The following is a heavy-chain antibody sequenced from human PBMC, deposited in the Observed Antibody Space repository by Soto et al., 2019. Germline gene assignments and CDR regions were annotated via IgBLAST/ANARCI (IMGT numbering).Heavy chain of an antibody. CDR1: GGSISSYY. D-gene: IGHD2-15*01. CDR3: ERCQDSFDDSPLQP. CDR2: IYYSGST. Sequence: PSETLSLTCTVSGGSISSYYWSWIRHPPGKGLEWIGYIYYSGSTNYNPSLTSRVTISVATSKNQFSLKLSSVTPADTAVYYCERCQDSFDDSPLQPWSQGSLVTVSS. J-gene: IGHJ5*02. V-gene: IGHV4-59*01.